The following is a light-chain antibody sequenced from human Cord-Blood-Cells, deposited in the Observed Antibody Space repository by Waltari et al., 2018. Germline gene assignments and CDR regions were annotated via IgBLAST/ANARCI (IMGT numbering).Light chain of an antibody. CDR3: QQYNSYST. CDR1: QSISSW. J-gene: IGKJ1*01. CDR2: KAS. Sequence: DIQMTQSPSTLSASVGDRVTITCRASQSISSWLAWYQQKPGKAPKLLIYKASSLESGVPSRFSGRGSGTEFTLTISRLQPDDFATYYGQQYNSYSTFGQGTKVEIK. V-gene: IGKV1-5*03.